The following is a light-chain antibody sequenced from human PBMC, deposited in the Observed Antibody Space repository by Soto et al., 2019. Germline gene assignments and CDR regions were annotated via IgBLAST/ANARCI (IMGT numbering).Light chain of an antibody. Sequence: QSVLTQPASVSGSPGQSITISCTGTTSDVGNYNLVSWYQQHPGKAPKLMIYEVTNRPSGVSNRFSGSKSGNTASLTISGLQAEDEADYYCSSHRTGSTPNYVFGTGTKLTVL. CDR3: SSHRTGSTPNYV. V-gene: IGLV2-14*02. CDR1: TSDVGNYNL. J-gene: IGLJ1*01. CDR2: EVT.